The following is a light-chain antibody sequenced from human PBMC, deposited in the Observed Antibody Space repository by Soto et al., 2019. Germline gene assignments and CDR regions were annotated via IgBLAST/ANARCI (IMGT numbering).Light chain of an antibody. CDR2: GAS. CDR3: QQYNNWPPIT. Sequence: EIGMTQSPAILSLSPGERVTLSCRASQSVSSNLAWYQQKPGQAPRLLIYGASTRATDVPDRFSGSGSGTEFTLTISSLQSEDFAVYYCQQYNNWPPITFGQGTRLEIK. V-gene: IGKV3D-15*01. CDR1: QSVSSN. J-gene: IGKJ5*01.